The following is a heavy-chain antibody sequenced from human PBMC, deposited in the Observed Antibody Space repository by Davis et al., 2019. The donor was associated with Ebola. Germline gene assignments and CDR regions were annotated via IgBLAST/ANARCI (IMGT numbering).Heavy chain of an antibody. Sequence: MPSNTLSPTFTVSGASITDFYWSWVRRPPGKGLEWTGLTYPSGSNNYNPSLKSRVTISVDTSKNQFSLELSAVTAADTAVYYCARGDFYYGVDVWGQGTTVTVSS. CDR2: TYPSGSN. CDR1: GASITDFY. J-gene: IGHJ6*02. V-gene: IGHV4-4*09. CDR3: ARGDFYYGVDV.